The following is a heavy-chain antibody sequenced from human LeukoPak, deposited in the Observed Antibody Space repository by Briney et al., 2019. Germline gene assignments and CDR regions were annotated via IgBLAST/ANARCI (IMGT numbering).Heavy chain of an antibody. Sequence: GVPLRLSCSASGFTFSSYAMHWVPQAPGKGLEYVSAISSNGGSTYYADSVKGSFTISRDNSKNTLYLQMSSLRAEDTAVYYCVKDIGYYDSSGYSNAFDIWGQGTMVTVSS. CDR3: VKDIGYYDSSGYSNAFDI. J-gene: IGHJ3*02. D-gene: IGHD3-22*01. CDR1: GFTFSSYA. CDR2: ISSNGGST. V-gene: IGHV3-64D*06.